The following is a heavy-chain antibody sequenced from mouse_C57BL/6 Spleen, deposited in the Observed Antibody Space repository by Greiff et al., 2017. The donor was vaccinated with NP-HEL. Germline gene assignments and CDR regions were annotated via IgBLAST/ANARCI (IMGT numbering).Heavy chain of an antibody. Sequence: QVQLQQSGTELVKPGASVKLSCKASGYTFTSYWMHWVKQRPGQGLEWIGNINPSNGGTNYNEKFKSKATLTVDKSSSTAYMQLSSLTSEDSAVYYCAREGGSSYGYYAMDYWGQGTSVTVSS. V-gene: IGHV1-53*01. CDR3: AREGGSSYGYYAMDY. J-gene: IGHJ4*01. CDR2: INPSNGGT. CDR1: GYTFTSYW. D-gene: IGHD1-1*01.